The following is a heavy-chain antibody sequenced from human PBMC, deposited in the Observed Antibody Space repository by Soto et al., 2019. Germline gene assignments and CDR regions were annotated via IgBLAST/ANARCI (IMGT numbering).Heavy chain of an antibody. CDR3: ARDPGITGTTVYGMDF. Sequence: ASVKVSCKASGYTFTSYYMHWVRQAPGQGLEWMGIINPSGGSTSYAQKFQGRVTMTRDTSTSTVYMELSSLRSEDTAVYYCARDPGITGTTVYGMDFWGQGTTVTVSS. D-gene: IGHD1-7*01. J-gene: IGHJ6*02. CDR1: GYTFTSYY. V-gene: IGHV1-46*01. CDR2: INPSGGST.